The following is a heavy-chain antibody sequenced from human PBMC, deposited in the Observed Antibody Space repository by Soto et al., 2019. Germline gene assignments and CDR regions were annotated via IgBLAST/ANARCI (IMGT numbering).Heavy chain of an antibody. V-gene: IGHV1-69*01. J-gene: IGHJ4*02. CDR1: GVTFSSET. CDR2: IIPLFGTA. D-gene: IGHD3-10*01. Sequence: QVQLVQSGADVKKPGSSVKVSCQASGVTFSSETLGWVRQAPGQGLDWVGGIIPLFGTASCGQKFQGRVTITADESTSTVYMELSSLRSDDTAVYFCATELGENPASPFDAWGQGTLVTVSS. CDR3: ATELGENPASPFDA.